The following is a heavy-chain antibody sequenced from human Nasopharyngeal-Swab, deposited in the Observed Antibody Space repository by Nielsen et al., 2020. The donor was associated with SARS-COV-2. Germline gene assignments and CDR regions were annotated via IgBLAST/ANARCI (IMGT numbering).Heavy chain of an antibody. CDR2: INHSGST. Sequence: WIRQPPGKGLEWIGEINHSGSTNYNPSLKSRVTISVDTSKNQFSLKLSSVTAADTAVYYCARGQKGEQQPDPPLKTNNWFDPWGQGTLVTVSS. D-gene: IGHD6-13*01. J-gene: IGHJ5*02. V-gene: IGHV4-34*01. CDR3: ARGQKGEQQPDPPLKTNNWFDP.